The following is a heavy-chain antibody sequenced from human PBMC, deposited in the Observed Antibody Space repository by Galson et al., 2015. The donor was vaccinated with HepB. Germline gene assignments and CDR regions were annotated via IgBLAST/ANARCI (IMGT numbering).Heavy chain of an antibody. CDR1: GFTFSSYA. CDR2: ISYDGSNK. CDR3: ARETAEYFQH. Sequence: SLRLSCAASGFTFSSYAMHWVRQAPGKGLEWVTVISYDGSNKYYADSVEGRFTISRDNSKNTLYLQMNSLRAEDTAVYYCARETAEYFQHWGQGTLVTVSS. V-gene: IGHV3-30-3*01. J-gene: IGHJ1*01.